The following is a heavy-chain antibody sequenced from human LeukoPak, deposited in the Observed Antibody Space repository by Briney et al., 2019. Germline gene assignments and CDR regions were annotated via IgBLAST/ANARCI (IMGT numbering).Heavy chain of an antibody. CDR2: IWYDGSYK. CDR3: AKVVQYTASTGTGLDY. D-gene: IGHD6-13*01. CDR1: GFIFSNYG. V-gene: IGHV3-33*06. J-gene: IGHJ4*02. Sequence: GGSLRLSCAASGFIFSNYGMHWVRQAPGKGLDWVAVIWYDGSYKYYADSVKGRFTISRDNSKNTLYLQMNSLRAEDTAIYYCAKVVQYTASTGTGLDYWGQGTLVTVSS.